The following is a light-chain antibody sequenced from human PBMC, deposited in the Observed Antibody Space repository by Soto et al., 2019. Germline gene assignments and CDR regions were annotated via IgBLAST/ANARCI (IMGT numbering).Light chain of an antibody. CDR3: CSYAGSRTFV. CDR2: EGS. J-gene: IGLJ2*01. Sequence: QSVLTQPASVSGSPEQSITISCTGTSSDVGAYNLVSWYQQHPGKAPRLIIYEGSKRPSGISHRFSGSKSDNTASLTISGLRAEDEAHYHCCSYAGSRTFVFGGVTKVTVL. V-gene: IGLV2-23*01. CDR1: SSDVGAYNL.